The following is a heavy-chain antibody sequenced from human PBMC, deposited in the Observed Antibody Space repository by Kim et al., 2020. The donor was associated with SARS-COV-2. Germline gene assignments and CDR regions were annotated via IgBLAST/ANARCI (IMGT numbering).Heavy chain of an antibody. CDR3: AREAVYGDHAGGAFDI. D-gene: IGHD4-17*01. Sequence: GGSLRLSCAASGFTVSSNYMSWVRQAPGKGLEWVSVIYSGGSTYYADSVKGRFTISRDNSKNTLYLQMNSLRAEDTAVYYCAREAVYGDHAGGAFDIWGQGTMVTVSS. V-gene: IGHV3-53*01. CDR2: IYSGGST. J-gene: IGHJ3*02. CDR1: GFTVSSNY.